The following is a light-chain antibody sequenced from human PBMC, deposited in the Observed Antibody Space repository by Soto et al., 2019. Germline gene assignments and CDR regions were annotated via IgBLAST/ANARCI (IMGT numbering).Light chain of an antibody. CDR3: GSWDSSLSAYV. J-gene: IGLJ1*01. Sequence: QSVLTQPPSVSAAPGQKVTISCSGSSSNIGGNSVSWYQQLPGTAPKLLICDDNKRPSGIPDRFSGSKSGTSATLGITGFQTGDEADYYCGSWDSSLSAYVFGTGTEVTVL. CDR2: DDN. CDR1: SSNIGGNS. V-gene: IGLV1-51*01.